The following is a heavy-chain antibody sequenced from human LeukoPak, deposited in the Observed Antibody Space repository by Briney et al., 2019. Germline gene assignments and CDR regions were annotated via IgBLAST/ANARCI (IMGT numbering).Heavy chain of an antibody. CDR3: AKDNPLIAI. CDR2: IQYNEKKK. Sequence: GGSLRLSCAASGFTFTNSGMHWARQAPGKGLEWVAFIQYNEKKKFYADYVRRRFNNSRDTSALPVTRQKAYLRADDTSLYDSAKDNPLIAIWGQGTLVTVSS. CDR1: GFTFTNSG. J-gene: IGHJ4*02. V-gene: IGHV3-30*02. D-gene: IGHD2/OR15-2a*01.